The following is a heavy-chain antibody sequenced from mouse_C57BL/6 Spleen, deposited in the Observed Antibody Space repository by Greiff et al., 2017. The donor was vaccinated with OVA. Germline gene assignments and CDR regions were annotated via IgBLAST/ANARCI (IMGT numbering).Heavy chain of an antibody. Sequence: VQLVESGAELVKPGASVKISCKASGYAFSSYWMNWVKQRPGKGLEWIGQIYPGDGDTNYNGKFKGKATLTADKSSSTAYMQLSSLTSEDSAVYFCARFLLNGGFAYWGQGTLVTVSA. CDR1: GYAFSSYW. V-gene: IGHV1-80*01. J-gene: IGHJ3*01. CDR3: ARFLLNGGFAY. D-gene: IGHD2-10*01. CDR2: IYPGDGDT.